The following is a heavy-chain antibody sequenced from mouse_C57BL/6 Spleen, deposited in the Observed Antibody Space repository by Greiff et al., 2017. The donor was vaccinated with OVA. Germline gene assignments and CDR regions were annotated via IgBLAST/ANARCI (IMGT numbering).Heavy chain of an antibody. CDR1: GYTFTSYW. V-gene: IGHV1-64*01. Sequence: VKLQQPGAELVKPGASVKLSCKASGYTFTSYWMHWVKQRPGQGLEWIGMIHPNSGSTNYNEKFKSKATLTVDKSSSTAYMQLSSLTSEDSAVYYCARGDYDYDYFDYWGQGTTLTVSS. D-gene: IGHD2-4*01. CDR3: ARGDYDYDYFDY. CDR2: IHPNSGST. J-gene: IGHJ2*01.